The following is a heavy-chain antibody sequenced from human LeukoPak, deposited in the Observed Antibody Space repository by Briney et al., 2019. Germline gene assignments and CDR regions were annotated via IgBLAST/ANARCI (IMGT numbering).Heavy chain of an antibody. CDR1: GYTFTGYY. V-gene: IGHV1-2*02. D-gene: IGHD2-2*01. Sequence: EASVKVSCKASGYTFTGYYMHWVRQAPGQGVEWMGWINPNSGGTNYAQKFQGRVTMTRDTSISTAYMELSRLRSDDTAVYYCARGSIVVVPAAIDYWGQGTLVAVSS. CDR2: INPNSGGT. CDR3: ARGSIVVVPAAIDY. J-gene: IGHJ4*02.